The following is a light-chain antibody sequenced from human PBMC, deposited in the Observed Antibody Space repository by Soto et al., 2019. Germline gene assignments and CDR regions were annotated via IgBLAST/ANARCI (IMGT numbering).Light chain of an antibody. V-gene: IGLV2-8*01. CDR1: SSDVGGYNF. CDR3: SSYGGSNNFV. CDR2: EVT. Sequence: QSVLTQPPSASGSPGQSVTISCTGTSSDVGGYNFVSWYQHFPGKAPKLIIYEVTKRPSGVPDRFSGSKSGNTASLTVSGLQTYDEADYYCSSYGGSNNFVFGTGTKVTVL. J-gene: IGLJ1*01.